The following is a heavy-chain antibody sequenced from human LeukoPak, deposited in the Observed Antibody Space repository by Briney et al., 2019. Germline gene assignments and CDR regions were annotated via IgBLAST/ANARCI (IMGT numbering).Heavy chain of an antibody. CDR1: GFTFSSYA. CDR3: ARPQSSSGYYWPFDD. V-gene: IGHV3-23*01. Sequence: GGSLRLSCAASGFTFSSYAMRWVRQAPGKGLEWVSAISPSSGTFYADSVKGRFTISRDNSKNTLCLQMNSLRAEDTAVYYCARPQSSSGYYWPFDDRGQGTLVTVSS. J-gene: IGHJ4*02. CDR2: ISPSSGT. D-gene: IGHD3-22*01.